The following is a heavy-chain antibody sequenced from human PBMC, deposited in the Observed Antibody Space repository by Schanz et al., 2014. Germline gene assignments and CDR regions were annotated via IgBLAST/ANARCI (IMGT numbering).Heavy chain of an antibody. V-gene: IGHV3-23*04. CDR2: ISGSGVNT. CDR1: GFTFSSYA. Sequence: VQLVESGGGVVQPGRSLRLSCAASGFTFSSYALHWVRQAPGKGLEWVSAISGSGVNTYYADSVRGRFTMSRDNSKNALDLQMNSLRAGDAAVYDCARGLIAAAGGAFDYSGQGTLVAVSA. D-gene: IGHD6-13*01. CDR3: ARGLIAAAGGAFDY. J-gene: IGHJ4*02.